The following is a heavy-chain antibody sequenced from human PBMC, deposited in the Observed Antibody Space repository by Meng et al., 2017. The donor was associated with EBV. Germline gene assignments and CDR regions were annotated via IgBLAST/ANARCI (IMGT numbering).Heavy chain of an antibody. Sequence: VQLVQSGGEVKRPGSSVKVSCKASGGTFSSYAISWVRQAPGQGLEWMGGIIPILGIANYAQKFQGRVTITADKSTSTAYMELSSLRSEDTAVYYCARERPGGMATTPYFDYWGQGTLVTVSS. V-gene: IGHV1-69*04. J-gene: IGHJ4*02. CDR1: GGTFSSYA. D-gene: IGHD5-24*01. CDR2: IIPILGIA. CDR3: ARERPGGMATTPYFDY.